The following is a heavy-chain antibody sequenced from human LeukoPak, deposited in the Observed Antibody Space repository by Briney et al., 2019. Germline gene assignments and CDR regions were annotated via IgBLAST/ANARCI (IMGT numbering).Heavy chain of an antibody. V-gene: IGHV4-34*01. CDR2: INHSGST. D-gene: IGHD4-17*01. CDR3: ARGRKSLYYGDYVWYFDY. J-gene: IGHJ4*02. CDR1: GGSFSGYY. Sequence: SETLSLTCAVYGGSFSGYYWSWIRQPPGKGLEWIGEINHSGSTNYNPSLKSRVTISVDTSKNQFSLKLSSVTAADTAVHYCARGRKSLYYGDYVWYFDYWGQGTLVTVSS.